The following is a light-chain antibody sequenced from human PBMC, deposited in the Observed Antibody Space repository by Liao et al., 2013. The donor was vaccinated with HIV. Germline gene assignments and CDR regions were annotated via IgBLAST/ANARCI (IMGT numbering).Light chain of an antibody. CDR3: QSTDSSGGWV. J-gene: IGLJ3*02. CDR2: YGS. Sequence: SYELTQPPSVSVAPGKTARLTCGGNNIGSKSVYWYQQKPGQAPVLVMDYGSDRPSGIPERFSGSRSGPTVTLTISGAQAEDEADYYCQSTDSSGGWVFGGGTKLTVL. CDR1: NIGSKS. V-gene: IGLV3-21*01.